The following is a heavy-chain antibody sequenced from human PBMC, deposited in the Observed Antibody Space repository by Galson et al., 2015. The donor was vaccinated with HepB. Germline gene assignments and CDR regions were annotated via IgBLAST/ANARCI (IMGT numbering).Heavy chain of an antibody. D-gene: IGHD3-10*01. CDR1: GGSFISYA. CDR3: ARTLYGSGTFYTYYFDY. J-gene: IGHJ4*02. V-gene: IGHV1-69*13. Sequence: SVKVSCKASGGSFISYAFSWVRQAPGQGLEWMGGIIPVSGTKNYAQNFQDRVTFTADEYTSTAYMELSSLRSEDTAVYFCARTLYGSGTFYTYYFDYWGQGTLVTVSS. CDR2: IIPVSGTK.